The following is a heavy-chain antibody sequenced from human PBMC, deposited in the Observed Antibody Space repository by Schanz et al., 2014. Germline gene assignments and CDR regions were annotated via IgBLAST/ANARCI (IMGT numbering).Heavy chain of an antibody. CDR3: AKGMGYCSGGACYDYCYYGLDV. V-gene: IGHV3-23*01. J-gene: IGHJ6*02. Sequence: DVQLLESGGGLVQPGGSLRLSCAASGFTFNSYAMTWVRQAPGQGLEWVSSISHSGGSKYYADSVKGRFTISRDNSENTLYLQMNSLSAGDTAVFDWAKGMGYCSGGACYDYCYYGLDVWGQGTTVTVSS. D-gene: IGHD2-15*01. CDR2: ISHSGGSK. CDR1: GFTFNSYA.